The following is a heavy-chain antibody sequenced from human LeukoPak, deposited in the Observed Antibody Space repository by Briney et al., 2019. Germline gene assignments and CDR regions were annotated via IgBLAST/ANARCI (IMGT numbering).Heavy chain of an antibody. V-gene: IGHV1-18*01. D-gene: IGHD2-15*01. J-gene: IGHJ6*03. CDR3: ARDLGLVVVVAATYYYYYMDV. CDR1: GYTFTSYG. CDR2: ISAYNGNT. Sequence: ASVKVSCKASGYTFTSYGISWVRQAPGQGLEWMGWISAYNGNTNYAQRLQGRVTMHTDTSTSTAYRELGRVISDDEGVLYCARDLGLVVVVAATYYYYYMDVWGKGTTVTVSS.